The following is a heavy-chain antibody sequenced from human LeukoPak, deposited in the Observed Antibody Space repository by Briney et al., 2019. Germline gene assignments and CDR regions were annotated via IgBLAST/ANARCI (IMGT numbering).Heavy chain of an antibody. Sequence: SETLSLTCAVYGGSFSGYYWSWIRQPPGKGLEWIGEINHSGSTNYNPSLKSRVTISVDTSKNQFSLKLSSVTAADTAVYHCASSGWYVDYWGQGTLVTVSS. CDR1: GGSFSGYY. CDR2: INHSGST. CDR3: ASSGWYVDY. J-gene: IGHJ4*02. V-gene: IGHV4-34*01. D-gene: IGHD6-19*01.